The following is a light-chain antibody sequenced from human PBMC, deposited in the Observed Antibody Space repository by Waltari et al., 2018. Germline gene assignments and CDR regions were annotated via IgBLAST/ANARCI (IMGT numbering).Light chain of an antibody. CDR2: AAS. Sequence: DIQMTQSPSSLSASVGDRVTITCRASQSISSYLNWYQQKPGKAPKLLIYAASSLQSGVPSRFSGSGSGTDFTLTISSLQAEDVAVYYCQQYYSTPRGTFGQGTKVEIK. CDR3: QQYYSTPRGT. J-gene: IGKJ1*01. V-gene: IGKV1-39*01. CDR1: QSISSY.